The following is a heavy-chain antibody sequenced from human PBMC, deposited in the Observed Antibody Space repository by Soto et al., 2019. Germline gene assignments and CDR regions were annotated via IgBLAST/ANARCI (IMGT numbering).Heavy chain of an antibody. CDR3: ARDLRFSSTNYFDF. V-gene: IGHV3-11*06. CDR1: GFLFTDYY. J-gene: IGHJ4*02. CDR2: IDGSSDYT. Sequence: GGSLRLSCTASGFLFTDYYMSWIRQPPGKGLEWLAYIDGSSDYTNSADSVRGRFTISRDNAKNSVFLQMNNLRADDTAVYYCARDLRFSSTNYFDFWGRGTLVTVSS. D-gene: IGHD2-8*01.